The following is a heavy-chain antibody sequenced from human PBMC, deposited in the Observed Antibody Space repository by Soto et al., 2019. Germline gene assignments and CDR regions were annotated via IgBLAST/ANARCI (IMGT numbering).Heavy chain of an antibody. CDR1: GYTLTELS. CDR2: FDPEDGET. D-gene: IGHD3-3*01. CDR3: ATRTYDFWSGYPGPGVYYYYGMDV. J-gene: IGHJ6*02. Sequence: ASVKVSCKVSGYTLTELSMHWVRQAPGKGLEWMGGFDPEDGETIYAQKFQGRVTMTEDTSTDTAYMELSSLRSEDTAVYYCATRTYDFWSGYPGPGVYYYYGMDVWGQGTTVTVSS. V-gene: IGHV1-24*01.